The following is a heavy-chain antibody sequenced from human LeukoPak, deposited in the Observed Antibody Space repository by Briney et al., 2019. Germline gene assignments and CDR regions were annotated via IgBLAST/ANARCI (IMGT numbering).Heavy chain of an antibody. D-gene: IGHD6-6*01. Sequence: APVKVSCKASGYTFTSYGISWVRQAPGQGLEWMGWISAYNGNTNYAQKLQGRVTMTTDTSTSTAYMELRSLRSDDTAVYYCARGVAARLFDWFDPWGQGTLVTVSS. CDR3: ARGVAARLFDWFDP. J-gene: IGHJ5*02. CDR1: GYTFTSYG. CDR2: ISAYNGNT. V-gene: IGHV1-18*01.